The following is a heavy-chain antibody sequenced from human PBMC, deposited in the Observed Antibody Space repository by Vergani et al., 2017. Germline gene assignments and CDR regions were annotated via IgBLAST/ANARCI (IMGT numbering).Heavy chain of an antibody. Sequence: QVQLVESGGGVVQPGRSLRLSCAASGFTFSSYGMHWVRQAPGKGLEWVAVISYDGSNKYYADSVKGRFTISRDNSKNTLYLQMNSLRAEDTAVYYCARERAPFTMIVVVTPDYWGQGTLVTVSS. CDR3: ARERAPFTMIVVVTPDY. V-gene: IGHV3-30*03. CDR1: GFTFSSYG. D-gene: IGHD3-22*01. J-gene: IGHJ4*02. CDR2: ISYDGSNK.